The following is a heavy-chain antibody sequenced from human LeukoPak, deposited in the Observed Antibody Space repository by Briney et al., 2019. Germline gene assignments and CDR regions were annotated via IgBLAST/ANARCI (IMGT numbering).Heavy chain of an antibody. CDR2: INPSGGST. CDR1: GYTFSSYY. CDR3: ARGYCSGGYCRPGDY. J-gene: IGHJ4*02. V-gene: IGHV1-46*01. D-gene: IGHD2-15*01. Sequence: AASVKVSCKASGYTFSSYYLHWVRQAPGQGLEWMGIINPSGGSTSYAQNLQGRVTMTRDTSTSTVYMELSSLRSEDTAVYYCARGYCSGGYCRPGDYWGQGTLVTVSS.